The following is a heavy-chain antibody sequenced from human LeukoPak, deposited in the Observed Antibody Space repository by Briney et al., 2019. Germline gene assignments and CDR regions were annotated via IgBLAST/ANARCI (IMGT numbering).Heavy chain of an antibody. CDR3: ATIANGIVGAPWAFDI. D-gene: IGHD3-22*01. CDR1: GGSISSGDYY. V-gene: IGHV4-61*08. CDR2: IYYSGST. Sequence: PSETLSLTCTVSGGSISSGDYYWSWIRQPPGKGLEWIGYIYYSGSTNYNPSLKSRVTISVDTSKNQFSLKLSSVTAADTAVYYCATIANGIVGAPWAFDIWGQGTMVTVSS. J-gene: IGHJ3*02.